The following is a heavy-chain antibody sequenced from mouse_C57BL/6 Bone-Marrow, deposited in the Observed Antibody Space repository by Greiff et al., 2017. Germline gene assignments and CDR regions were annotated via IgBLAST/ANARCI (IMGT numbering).Heavy chain of an antibody. CDR1: GYTFTSYW. CDR2: IYPGNSDT. D-gene: IGHD2-1*01. J-gene: IGHJ4*01. Sequence: VQLQQSGTVLARPGASVKMSCKTSGYTFTSYWMHWVKQRPGQGLEWIGAIYPGNSDTSYNQKFKGKAKLTAVTSASTAYMALSSLTNEDSAVYCCTRCAYGNLLWDYAMDYWGQGTSVTVSS. CDR3: TRCAYGNLLWDYAMDY. V-gene: IGHV1-5*01.